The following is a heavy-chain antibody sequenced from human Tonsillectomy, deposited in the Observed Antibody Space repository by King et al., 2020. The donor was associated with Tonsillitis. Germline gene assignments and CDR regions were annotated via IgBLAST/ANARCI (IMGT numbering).Heavy chain of an antibody. CDR3: ARDRASGAAGIDY. CDR1: GFTFSTYG. J-gene: IGHJ4*02. Sequence: VQLVESGGGVVQPGGSLRLSCEASGFTFSTYGMHWVRQAPGKGLEWVAFIRYHGTNKYYADSVKGRFTISRDHSKNTLYLQMNSLRPEDTAIYYCARDRASGAAGIDYWGQGTLVIVSS. CDR2: IRYHGTNK. D-gene: IGHD6-13*01. V-gene: IGHV3-30*02.